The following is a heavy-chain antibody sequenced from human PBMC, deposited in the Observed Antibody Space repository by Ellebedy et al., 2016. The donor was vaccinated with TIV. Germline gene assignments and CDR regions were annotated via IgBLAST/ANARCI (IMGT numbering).Heavy chain of an antibody. CDR2: LEYSGNI. D-gene: IGHD1-26*01. V-gene: IGHV4-39*01. Sequence: MPSETLSLTCTVSGGFITSSYSYWGWIRQPPGKVLEWLATLEYSGNIYYNASLKSRVIISADISKNQFSLQVSSLTAADTAVYYCARVKATGDQARGMIDAWGQGTLGTVSS. CDR3: ARVKATGDQARGMIDA. J-gene: IGHJ5*02. CDR1: GGFITSSYSY.